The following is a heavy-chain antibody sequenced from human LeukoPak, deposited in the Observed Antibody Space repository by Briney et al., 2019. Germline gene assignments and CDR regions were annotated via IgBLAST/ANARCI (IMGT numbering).Heavy chain of an antibody. CDR2: INHSGST. CDR1: VGSFSGYY. V-gene: IGHV4-34*01. CDR3: ARGYSGYDPFDY. Sequence: PSETLSLTCAVYVGSFSGYYWSWIRQPPGKGLEWIGEINHSGSTNYNPSLKSRVTISVDTSKNQFSLKLSSVTAADTAVYYCARGYSGYDPFDYWGQGTLVTVSS. D-gene: IGHD5-12*01. J-gene: IGHJ4*02.